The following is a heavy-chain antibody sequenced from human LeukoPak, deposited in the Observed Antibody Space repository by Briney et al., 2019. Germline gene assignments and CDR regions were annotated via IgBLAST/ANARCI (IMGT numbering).Heavy chain of an antibody. D-gene: IGHD6-6*01. CDR2: ISDNNSTM. CDR1: GFTFSRFG. CDR3: AREGGGIAARPGYFDY. J-gene: IGHJ4*02. V-gene: IGHV3-48*04. Sequence: GGSLRLSCVASGFTFSRFGMNWLRQAPGKGLEWLSYISDNNSTMAYANSVKGRFTISRDNAKNSLYLQMNSLRAEDTAVYYCAREGGGIAARPGYFDYWGQGTLVTVSS.